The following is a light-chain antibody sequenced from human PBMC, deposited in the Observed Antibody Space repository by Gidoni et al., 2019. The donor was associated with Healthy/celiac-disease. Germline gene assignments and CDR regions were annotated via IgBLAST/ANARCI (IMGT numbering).Light chain of an antibody. CDR1: QSLLHSNGYNY. V-gene: IGKV2-28*01. CDR2: LGS. Sequence: DIVMTQSPLSLPVTPGEPASISCMSSQSLLHSNGYNYLDWYRQKPGQSPQLLIYLGSNRASGVPDRFSGSGSGTDFTLKISRVEAEDVGVYYCMQALQTPFTFGPGTKVDIK. J-gene: IGKJ3*01. CDR3: MQALQTPFT.